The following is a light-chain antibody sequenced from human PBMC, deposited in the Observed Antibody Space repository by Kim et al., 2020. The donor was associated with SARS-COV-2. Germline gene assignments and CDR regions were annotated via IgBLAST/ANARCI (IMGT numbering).Light chain of an antibody. CDR3: NSRDSSGNHWV. CDR1: SLRSYY. CDR2: GKN. Sequence: SSELTQDPAVSVALGQTVKITCQGDSLRSYYASWYQQKPGQAPVLVICGKNSRPSGIPDRFSASSSGNTASLTITGAQAEDEADYYCNSRDSSGNHWVFGGGTKLTVL. J-gene: IGLJ3*02. V-gene: IGLV3-19*01.